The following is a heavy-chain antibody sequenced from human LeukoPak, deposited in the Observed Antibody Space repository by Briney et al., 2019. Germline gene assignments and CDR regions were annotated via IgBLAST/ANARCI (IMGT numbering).Heavy chain of an antibody. CDR2: IYSGGGT. D-gene: IGHD5-18*01. CDR3: ASRLHTAMVVGYYGMDV. Sequence: GGSLRLSCAASGFTVSSNYMSWVRQAPGKGLEWVSVIYSGGGTYYADSVKGRFTISRDNSKNTLYLQMNSLRAEDTAVYYCASRLHTAMVVGYYGMDVWGQGTTVTVSS. CDR1: GFTVSSNY. J-gene: IGHJ6*02. V-gene: IGHV3-53*01.